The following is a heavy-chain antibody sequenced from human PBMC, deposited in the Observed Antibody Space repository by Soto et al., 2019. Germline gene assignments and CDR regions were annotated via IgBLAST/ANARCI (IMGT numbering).Heavy chain of an antibody. J-gene: IGHJ4*02. V-gene: IGHV1-46*01. CDR2: INPSGGST. Sequence: GASVKVSCKASGYTFTSYYMHWVRQAPGQGLEWMGIINPSGGSTSYAQKFQGRVTMTRDTSTSTVYMELSSLRSEDTAVYYCARDPRSDYGGRRYYFHYWGQGTLVTVS. D-gene: IGHD4-17*01. CDR1: GYTFTSYY. CDR3: ARDPRSDYGGRRYYFHY.